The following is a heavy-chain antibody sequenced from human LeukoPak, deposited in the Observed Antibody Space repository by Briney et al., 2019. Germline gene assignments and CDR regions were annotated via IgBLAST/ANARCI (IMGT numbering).Heavy chain of an antibody. D-gene: IGHD3-22*01. J-gene: IGHJ4*02. CDR2: ISFSGGRI. Sequence: GGSLRLSCVASRFSFSNYGMSWVRQGPGKGLEWVSAISFSGGRIFYADSVKGRFTISRDNSKSTLYLQMNSLRAEDTAVYFCAKEDSDSSGFFDYWGQGTLVTVSS. CDR3: AKEDSDSSGFFDY. CDR1: RFSFSNYG. V-gene: IGHV3-23*01.